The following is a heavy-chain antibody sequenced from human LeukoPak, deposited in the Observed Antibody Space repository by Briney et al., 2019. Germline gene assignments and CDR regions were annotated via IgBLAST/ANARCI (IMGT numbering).Heavy chain of an antibody. D-gene: IGHD5-18*01. Sequence: PGGSLRLPCAASGFTFSSYAMSWVRQAPGKGLEWVSAISGSGGSTYYADSVKGRFTISRDNSKNTLYLQMNSLRAEDTAVYYCAKRGTAMVTSRYYFDYWGQGTLVTVSS. CDR3: AKRGTAMVTSRYYFDY. CDR1: GFTFSSYA. CDR2: ISGSGGST. J-gene: IGHJ4*02. V-gene: IGHV3-23*01.